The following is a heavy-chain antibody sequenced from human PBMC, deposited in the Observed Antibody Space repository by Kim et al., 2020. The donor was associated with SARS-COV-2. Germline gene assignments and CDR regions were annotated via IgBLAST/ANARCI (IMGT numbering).Heavy chain of an antibody. V-gene: IGHV4-31*03. J-gene: IGHJ5*02. CDR1: GGSISSGGYY. CDR2: IYYSRST. D-gene: IGHD3-10*01. Sequence: SETLSLTCTVSGGSISSGGYYWSWNRQHPGKGLECIGYIYYSRSTYYNPSLKSRVTISVDTSKNQFSLKLSSVTAAGTAVYYGARVKRYYGSGSYTNWFDPWGQESLVTVST. CDR3: ARVKRYYGSGSYTNWFDP.